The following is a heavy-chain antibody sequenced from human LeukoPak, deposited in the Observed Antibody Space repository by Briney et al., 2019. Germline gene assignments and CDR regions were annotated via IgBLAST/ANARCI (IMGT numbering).Heavy chain of an antibody. J-gene: IGHJ4*02. V-gene: IGHV3-33*01. CDR3: ARDPGHSGWYGDY. CDR2: IWYDGSNK. CDR1: GFTFSSYG. Sequence: PGGSLRLSCAASGFTFSSYGMQWVRQAPGKGLEWVSIIWYDGSNKYYADSVKGRFTISKDNSKNTLYLQMNSLRAEDTAVYYCARDPGHSGWYGDYWGQGTLVTVSS. D-gene: IGHD6-19*01.